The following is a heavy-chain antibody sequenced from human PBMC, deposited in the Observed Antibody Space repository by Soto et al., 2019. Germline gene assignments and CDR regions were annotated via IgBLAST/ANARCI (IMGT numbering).Heavy chain of an antibody. CDR1: GFTFSSYA. D-gene: IGHD3-3*01. CDR3: AVDFWTSSHLYGLGD. Sequence: GGSLRLSCAASGFTFSSYAMTWVRQAPGKGLEWVSTITSGGNTYYADSVKGRFTISRDNSKNTLYLQMNSLRAEDTAVYYCAVDFWTSSHLYGLGDWGQGTRVTVSS. J-gene: IGHJ6*02. CDR2: ITSGGNT. V-gene: IGHV3-23*01.